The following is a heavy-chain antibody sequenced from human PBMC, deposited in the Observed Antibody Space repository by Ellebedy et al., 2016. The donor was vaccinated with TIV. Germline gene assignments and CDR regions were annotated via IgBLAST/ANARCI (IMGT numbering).Heavy chain of an antibody. J-gene: IGHJ6*03. Sequence: GGSLRLXCAASGFTFSSYGMHWVRQAPGKGLEWVAVIWYDGSNKYYADSVKGRFTISRDNSKNTLYLQMNSLRAEGTAVYYCAREGGGTVTTTDYYYMDVWGKGTTVTVSS. CDR3: AREGGGTVTTTDYYYMDV. D-gene: IGHD4-17*01. CDR1: GFTFSSYG. CDR2: IWYDGSNK. V-gene: IGHV3-33*01.